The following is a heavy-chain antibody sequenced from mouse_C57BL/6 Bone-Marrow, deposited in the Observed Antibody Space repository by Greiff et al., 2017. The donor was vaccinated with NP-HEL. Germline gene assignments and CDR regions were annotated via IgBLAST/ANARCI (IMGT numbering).Heavy chain of an antibody. CDR1: GYTFTSYW. D-gene: IGHD2-3*01. CDR3: ASPDGYLDY. Sequence: QVQLKQPGAELVKPGASVKLSCKASGYTFTSYWMHWVKQRPGQGLEWIGMIHPNSGSTNYNEKFKSKATLTVDKSSSTAYMQLSSLTSEDSAVYYCASPDGYLDYWGQGTTLTVSS. J-gene: IGHJ2*01. V-gene: IGHV1-64*01. CDR2: IHPNSGST.